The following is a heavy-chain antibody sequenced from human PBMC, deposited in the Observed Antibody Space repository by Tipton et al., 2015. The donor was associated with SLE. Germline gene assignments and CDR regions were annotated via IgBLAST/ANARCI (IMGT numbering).Heavy chain of an antibody. Sequence: LSLTCTVSSGSISSYYWTWVRQAPGKGLEWVSSISSSSSTIYYADSVKGRFTISRDNAKNSLYLQMNSLRAEDTAVYYCAKDVTIFGVVIAEYFQHWGQGTLVTVSS. CDR1: SGSISSYY. CDR2: ISSSSSTI. D-gene: IGHD3-3*01. CDR3: AKDVTIFGVVIAEYFQH. V-gene: IGHV3-48*01. J-gene: IGHJ1*01.